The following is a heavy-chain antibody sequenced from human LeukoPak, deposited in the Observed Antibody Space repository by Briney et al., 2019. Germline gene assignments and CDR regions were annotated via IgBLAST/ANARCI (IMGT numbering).Heavy chain of an antibody. J-gene: IGHJ5*02. Sequence: GASVKVSCKAYGYTFTSYDINWVRQAPGQGLEWMGWMNANNGNTGYAQKFQGRVTMTRSTSISTAYMELNGLRSDDTAVYYCAREYCSSTSCSGGWWFDPWGQGTLVTVSS. CDR2: MNANNGNT. D-gene: IGHD2-2*01. CDR3: AREYCSSTSCSGGWWFDP. CDR1: GYTFTSYD. V-gene: IGHV1-8*01.